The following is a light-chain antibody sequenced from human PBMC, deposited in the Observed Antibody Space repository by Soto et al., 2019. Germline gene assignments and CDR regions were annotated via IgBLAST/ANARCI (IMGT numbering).Light chain of an antibody. CDR2: WAS. CDR3: QQYYNIPIT. J-gene: IGKJ5*01. V-gene: IGKV4-1*01. Sequence: DIVMTQSPLSLPVTPGEPASISCMSSQSLLHSNGYNYLGWYQQKPGQPPKLLMYWASTRESGVPDRFSGGGSGTDFTLTISSLQAEDVAVYYCQQYYNIPITFGQGTRLEIK. CDR1: QSLLHSNGYNY.